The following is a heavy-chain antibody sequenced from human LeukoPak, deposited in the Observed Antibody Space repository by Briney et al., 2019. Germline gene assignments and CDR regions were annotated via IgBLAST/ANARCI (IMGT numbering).Heavy chain of an antibody. D-gene: IGHD3-16*01. CDR1: GFTLSSYW. CDR2: INQDGSQK. J-gene: IGHJ1*01. V-gene: IGHV3-7*01. Sequence: GGSLRLSCAASGFTLSSYWMRWVRQAPGKGLEWVANINQDGSQKYYVASVKGRFTISRDNANNSLYLQMNSLRAEDTAVYYCARSHDLGDNWGQGPLVTVSS. CDR3: ARSHDLGDN.